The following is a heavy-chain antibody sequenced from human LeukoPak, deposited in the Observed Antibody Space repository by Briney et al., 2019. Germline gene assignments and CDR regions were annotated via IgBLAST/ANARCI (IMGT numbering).Heavy chain of an antibody. V-gene: IGHV4-59*08. CDR3: ARQGPRRDGYNLDY. CDR2: IYYSGST. CDR1: GGSISSYY. D-gene: IGHD5-24*01. J-gene: IGHJ4*02. Sequence: SETLSLTCTVSGGSISSYYWSWIRQPPGKGLEWIGYIYYSGSTNYNPSLKSRVTISVDTSKNQFSLKLSSVTAADTAVYYCARQGPRRDGYNLDYWGQGTLVTVSS.